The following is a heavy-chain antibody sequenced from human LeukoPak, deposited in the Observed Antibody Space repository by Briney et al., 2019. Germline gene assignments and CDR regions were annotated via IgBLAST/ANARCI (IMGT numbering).Heavy chain of an antibody. CDR1: GFIFSTYA. J-gene: IGHJ4*02. D-gene: IGHD2-15*01. CDR3: ARGSVGTPPPFDY. Sequence: GSLRLSCAASGFIFSTYAIHWVRQAPGKGLDWVALISDDGSGKYYADSVKGRFIISRDSSTLYLEMNSLRNEDTAAYYCARGSVGTPPPFDYWGQGTLVTVSS. V-gene: IGHV3-30-3*01. CDR2: ISDDGSGK.